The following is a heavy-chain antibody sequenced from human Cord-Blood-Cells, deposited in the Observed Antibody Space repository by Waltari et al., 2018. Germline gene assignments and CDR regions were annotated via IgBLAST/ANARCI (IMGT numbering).Heavy chain of an antibody. V-gene: IGHV3-74*01. CDR3: ARDYGDAFDI. D-gene: IGHD4-17*01. CDR1: GFTFSSYW. CDR2: IKSNGSST. J-gene: IGHJ3*02. Sequence: EVQLVESGGGLVQPGGSLRLSCAASGFTFSSYWMHWVRQAPGKGLVWVSRIKSNGSSTSYADSVKGRFTISRANAKNTLYLQMNSLRAEDTAVYYCARDYGDAFDIWGQGTMVTVSS.